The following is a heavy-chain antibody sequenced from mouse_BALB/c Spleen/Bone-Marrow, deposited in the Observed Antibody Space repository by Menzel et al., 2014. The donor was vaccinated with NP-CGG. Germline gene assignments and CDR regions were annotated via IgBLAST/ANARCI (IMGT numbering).Heavy chain of an antibody. CDR2: IEPSDSYT. CDR1: GYTFTNYW. CDR3: ARGRTTVVSDY. J-gene: IGHJ2*02. D-gene: IGHD1-1*01. V-gene: IGHV1-69*02. Sequence: QVTLKECGAEVVKPGASVKVSCKASGYTFTNYWMQWVKQRPGQGLEWIGEIEPSDSYTNYNQDFKGKATLTVDKSSSTAYMQLSSLTSEDSAVYYCARGRTTVVSDYWGQGTSLTVSS.